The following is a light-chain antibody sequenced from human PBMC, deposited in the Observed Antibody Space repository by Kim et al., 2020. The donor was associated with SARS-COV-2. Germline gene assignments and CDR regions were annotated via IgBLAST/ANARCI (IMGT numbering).Light chain of an antibody. CDR1: QSVPANY. CDR2: DAS. J-gene: IGKJ1*01. V-gene: IGKV3D-20*01. Sequence: SPGQSATLACGASQSVPANYLAWYQQKPGLAPRLLIYDASIRATGIPDRFSGSGSGTDFTLTISRLEPEDFAVYYCQQYGASPRTFGQGTKVDIK. CDR3: QQYGASPRT.